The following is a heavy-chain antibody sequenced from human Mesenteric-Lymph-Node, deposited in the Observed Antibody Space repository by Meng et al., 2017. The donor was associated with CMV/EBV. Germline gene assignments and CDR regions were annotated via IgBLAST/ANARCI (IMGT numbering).Heavy chain of an antibody. D-gene: IGHD3-16*01. V-gene: IGHV3-30*02. J-gene: IGHJ4*02. CDR2: VGFDGSRK. CDR1: GFTFSTYH. Sequence: GGSLRLSCAASGFTFSTYHIHWVRQAPGKGLEWVAFVGFDGSRKYYADSVKGRFAVSRDNSDKTVYLQMNSLRGEDTAVYYCARDLGYFDYWGQGTLVTVSS. CDR3: ARDLGYFDY.